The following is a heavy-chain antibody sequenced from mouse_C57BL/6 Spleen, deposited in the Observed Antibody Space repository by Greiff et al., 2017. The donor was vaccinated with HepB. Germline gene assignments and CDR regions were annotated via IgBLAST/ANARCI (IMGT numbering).Heavy chain of an antibody. V-gene: IGHV1-39*01. D-gene: IGHD2-3*01. Sequence: VQLQQSGPELVKPGASVKISCKASGYSFTDYNMNWVKQSNGKSLEWIGVINPNYGTTSYNQKLTSKATLTVDQSSSTAYMQLTRLTSADSAVYYCAGCPLYDLGYAMDYWGQGTSVTVSS. CDR3: AGCPLYDLGYAMDY. CDR1: GYSFTDYN. CDR2: INPNYGTT. J-gene: IGHJ4*01.